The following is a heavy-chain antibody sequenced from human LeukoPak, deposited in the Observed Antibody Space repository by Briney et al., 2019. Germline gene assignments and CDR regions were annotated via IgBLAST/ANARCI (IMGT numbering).Heavy chain of an antibody. CDR1: GFTFSSYS. D-gene: IGHD3-9*01. V-gene: IGHV3-48*01. Sequence: GGSLRLSCAASGFTFSSYSMSWVRQAPGKGLEWVSYISSSSSTIYYADSVKGRFTISRDNAKNSLYLQMNSLRAEDTAVYYCARERYNFDYWGQGTLVTVSS. CDR2: ISSSSSTI. J-gene: IGHJ4*02. CDR3: ARERYNFDY.